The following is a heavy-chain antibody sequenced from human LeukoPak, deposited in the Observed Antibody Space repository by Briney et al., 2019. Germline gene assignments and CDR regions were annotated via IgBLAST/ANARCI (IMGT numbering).Heavy chain of an antibody. CDR2: INPSGGST. Sequence: ASVKVSCKASGYTFTSYYMHWVRQAPGQGLEWMGIINPSGGSTGYAQKFQGRVTMTRDTSTSTVYMELSSLRSEDTAVYYCAREVVLRYFDWLPHNWFDPWGQGTLVTVSS. CDR3: AREVVLRYFDWLPHNWFDP. J-gene: IGHJ5*02. V-gene: IGHV1-46*01. CDR1: GYTFTSYY. D-gene: IGHD3-9*01.